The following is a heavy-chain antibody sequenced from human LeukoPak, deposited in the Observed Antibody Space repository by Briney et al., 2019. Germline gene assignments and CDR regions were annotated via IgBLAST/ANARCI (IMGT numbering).Heavy chain of an antibody. D-gene: IGHD5-24*01. J-gene: IGHJ4*02. V-gene: IGHV3-7*01. CDR1: GFTFSTYW. Sequence: PGGSLRLSCATSGFTFSTYWMSWVRQAPGKGLEWVANIKQDGSETYYADSVKGRFTIFRDNAKSSLYLQMDSLRVEDTAVYYCANGDGFDYWGQGTLVIVSS. CDR3: ANGDGFDY. CDR2: IKQDGSET.